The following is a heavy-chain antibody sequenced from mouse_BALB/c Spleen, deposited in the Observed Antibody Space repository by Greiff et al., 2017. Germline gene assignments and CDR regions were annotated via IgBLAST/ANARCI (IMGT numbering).Heavy chain of an antibody. Sequence: QVTLKESGPGILQPSQTLSLTCSFSGFSLSTYGIGVGWIRQPSGKGLEWLAHIWWNDNKYYNTALKSRLTISKDTSNNQVFLKIASVDTADTATYYCARIPYYGSSYWFAYWGQGTLVTVSA. CDR1: GFSLSTYGIG. J-gene: IGHJ3*01. V-gene: IGHV8-11*01. CDR3: ARIPYYGSSYWFAY. CDR2: IWWNDNK. D-gene: IGHD1-1*01.